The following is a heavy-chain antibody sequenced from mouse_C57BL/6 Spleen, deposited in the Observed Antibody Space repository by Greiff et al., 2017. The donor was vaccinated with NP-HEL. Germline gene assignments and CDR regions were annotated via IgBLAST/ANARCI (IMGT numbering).Heavy chain of an antibody. J-gene: IGHJ4*01. CDR2: INPNNGGT. CDR3: ARYSNYRMDY. D-gene: IGHD2-5*01. CDR1: GYTFTDYY. V-gene: IGHV1-26*01. Sequence: VQLQQSGPELVKPGASVKISCKASGYTFTDYYMNWVKQSHGKSLEWIGDINPNNGGTSYNQKFKGKATLTVDKSSSTAYMELRSLTSEDSAVYYCARYSNYRMDYWGQGTSVTVSS.